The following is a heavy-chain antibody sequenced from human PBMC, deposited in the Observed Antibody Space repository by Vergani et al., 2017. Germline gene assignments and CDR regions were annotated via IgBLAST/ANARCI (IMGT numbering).Heavy chain of an antibody. CDR1: GDSISSTNC. CDR3: ATIGYRRWDYYFDD. V-gene: IGHV4-4*03. D-gene: IGHD2-2*02. J-gene: IGHJ4*02. Sequence: QVQLQESGPGLGKPPGTLCLTCAVSGDSISSTNCWTWVRRPPGKGLEGIGAICHTEATKYSPSLKRRVTVSVDESRKLFSLRLRAVTAADTAVYYCATIGYRRWDYYFDDWGQGILVTVAS. CDR2: ICHTEAT.